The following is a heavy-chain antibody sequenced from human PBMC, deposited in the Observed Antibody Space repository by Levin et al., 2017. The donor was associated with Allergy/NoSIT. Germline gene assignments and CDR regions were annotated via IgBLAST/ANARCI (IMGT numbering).Heavy chain of an antibody. CDR3: AGDLEGFSGYKRDCYMDV. V-gene: IGHV4-61*02. CDR1: GDSIRRGFYY. Sequence: SQTLSLTCSVSGDSIRRGFYYWSWIRQPAGEGLEWIGRIYVTGSTTYSPSLKSRVTISLDRSKDQVSLKINSVTAADTAVYYCAGDLEGFSGYKRDCYMDVWGKGTTVTVSS. D-gene: IGHD5-12*01. J-gene: IGHJ6*03. CDR2: IYVTGST.